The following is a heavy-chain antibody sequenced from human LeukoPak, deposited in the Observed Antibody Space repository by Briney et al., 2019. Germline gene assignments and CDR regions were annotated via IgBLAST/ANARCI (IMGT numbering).Heavy chain of an antibody. J-gene: IGHJ4*02. V-gene: IGHV3-23*01. Sequence: PGGSLRLSCAASGFTFSSYAMIWVRQAPGKGLEWVSSISDSGGYTYYADSVKGRFTISRDNSKNTLDLQMNSLRAEDTAVYYCAKDERLAWATAMHSWGQGTLVTVSS. CDR2: ISDSGGYT. CDR3: AKDERLAWATAMHS. CDR1: GFTFSSYA. D-gene: IGHD2-2*01.